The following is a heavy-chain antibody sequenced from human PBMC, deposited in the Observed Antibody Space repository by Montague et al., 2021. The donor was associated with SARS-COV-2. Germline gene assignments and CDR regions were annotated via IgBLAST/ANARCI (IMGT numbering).Heavy chain of an antibody. V-gene: IGHV2-70*01. CDR2: VDWDDDK. CDR3: ARMPDQVWLDY. Sequence: ALVKPTQTLTLTCTFSGFSLSTSGMCVSWIRQPPGKALEWLAVVDWDDDKSSSTSLKTRLTISKDTSKNQVVLTMTNMDPVDTATYYCARMPDQVWLDYWGQGILVTVSS. CDR1: GFSLSTSGMC. J-gene: IGHJ4*02. D-gene: IGHD5-18*01.